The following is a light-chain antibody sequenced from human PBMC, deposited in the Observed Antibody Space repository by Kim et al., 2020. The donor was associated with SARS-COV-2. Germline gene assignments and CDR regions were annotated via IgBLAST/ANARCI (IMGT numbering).Light chain of an antibody. CDR1: QNINNY. V-gene: IGKV1-39*01. CDR2: AAS. J-gene: IGKJ2*01. Sequence: DIQMTQSPSSLSASVGDRVTITCRASQNINNYLNWYQQKPGKAPKFLIYAASSLQSGVPSRFSGSGSGTDFSLTISSLQPEDFATYYCQQSYSIPYTFGQGTKVDIK. CDR3: QQSYSIPYT.